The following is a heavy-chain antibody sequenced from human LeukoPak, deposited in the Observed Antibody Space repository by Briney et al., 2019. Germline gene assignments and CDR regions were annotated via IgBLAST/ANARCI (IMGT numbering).Heavy chain of an antibody. Sequence: GGSLRPSCAASGFASSFYAMSWLRQPPGKGLEWVSTINANSGTTSYAASVRGRFTISRDNSKNTLYLQVNTLRADDTATYYCAKPISGGLAVTADWFHPWGQGTLVVVSS. J-gene: IGHJ5*01. D-gene: IGHD6-19*01. V-gene: IGHV3-23*01. CDR1: GFASSFYA. CDR2: INANSGTT. CDR3: AKPISGGLAVTADWFHP.